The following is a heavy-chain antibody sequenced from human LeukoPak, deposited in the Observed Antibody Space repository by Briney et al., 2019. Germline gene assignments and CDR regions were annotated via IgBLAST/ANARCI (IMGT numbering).Heavy chain of an antibody. CDR2: ISNDGNNK. Sequence: PGGSLRLSCAASGLTFSSYAMHWVRQAPGKGLEWVAVISNDGNNKYYADSVKGRVTLSRDNSKNTLYLQMNSLRGEDTAVYYCVRDRYGDYYIFDYRGQGTLVTVSS. V-gene: IGHV3-30-3*01. D-gene: IGHD4-17*01. CDR3: VRDRYGDYYIFDY. J-gene: IGHJ4*02. CDR1: GLTFSSYA.